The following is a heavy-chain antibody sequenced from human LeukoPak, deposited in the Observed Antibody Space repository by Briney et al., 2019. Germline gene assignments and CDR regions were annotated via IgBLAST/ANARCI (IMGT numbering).Heavy chain of an antibody. J-gene: IGHJ6*02. D-gene: IGHD3-10*01. Sequence: SETLSLTCTVSGGSISSYSWSWIRQPPGKGLEWIGYIYSSGRTNHNPSLKSRVTISVDASKNQISLQLTSVTAADTALYYCAREYNFGSGSPYHYYGLDVWGQGTTVTVSS. CDR1: GGSISSYS. CDR2: IYSSGRT. CDR3: AREYNFGSGSPYHYYGLDV. V-gene: IGHV4-59*01.